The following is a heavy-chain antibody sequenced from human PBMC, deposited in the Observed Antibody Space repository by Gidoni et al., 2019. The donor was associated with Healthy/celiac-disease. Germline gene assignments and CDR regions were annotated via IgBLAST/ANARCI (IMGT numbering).Heavy chain of an antibody. CDR2: INPSGST. Sequence: QVQLQQWGAGLLKPSETLSLTCAVYGGSFSGYYWSWLRQPPGKGLEWIGEINPSGSTNYNPSLKSRVTISVDTSKNQFSLKLSSVTAADTAVYYCARAGDIVVVVAATVYFDYWGQGTLVTVSS. CDR1: GGSFSGYY. J-gene: IGHJ4*02. CDR3: ARAGDIVVVVAATVYFDY. V-gene: IGHV4-34*01. D-gene: IGHD2-15*01.